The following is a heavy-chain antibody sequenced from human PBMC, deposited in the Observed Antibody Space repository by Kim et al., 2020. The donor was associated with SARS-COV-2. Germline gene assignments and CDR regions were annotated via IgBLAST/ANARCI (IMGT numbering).Heavy chain of an antibody. V-gene: IGHV3-23*01. J-gene: IGHJ5*02. CDR3: AKGGSYCSTGSCYGPNWFDP. CDR2: ISGPGDST. D-gene: IGHD2-2*01. Sequence: GGSLRLSCAASGFSFSSYAMNWVRQAPGKGLEWVSSISGPGDSTYYTDSVRGRFTISRDNSKDTVFMEIISLRAEDTAIYYCAKGGSYCSTGSCYGPNWFDPWGQGILVTVSS. CDR1: GFSFSSYA.